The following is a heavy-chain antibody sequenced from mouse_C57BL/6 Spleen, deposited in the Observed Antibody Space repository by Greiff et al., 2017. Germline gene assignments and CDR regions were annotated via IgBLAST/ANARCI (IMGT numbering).Heavy chain of an antibody. Sequence: EFQLPQSGPELVKPGASVKISSKPSGYSFPDYNMNWVKQSNGKSLEWIGVINPNYGTPSYNQKFKGKATLTVDQSSSTAYMQLNSLTSEDSAVYYCARMGGNHYWYFDVWGTGTTVTVSS. CDR1: GYSFPDYN. CDR3: ARMGGNHYWYFDV. D-gene: IGHD2-1*01. CDR2: INPNYGTP. J-gene: IGHJ1*03. V-gene: IGHV1-39*01.